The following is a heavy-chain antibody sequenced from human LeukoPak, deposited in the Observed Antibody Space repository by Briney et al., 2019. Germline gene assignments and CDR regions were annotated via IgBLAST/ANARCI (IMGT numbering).Heavy chain of an antibody. V-gene: IGHV4-39*01. CDR1: GGSISSSSYY. D-gene: IGHD6-19*01. Sequence: SETLSLTCTVSGGSISSSSYYWGWIRQPPGKGLEWIGSIYYSGSTYYNPSLKSRVTISVDTSKNQFSLKLSSVTAAHTAVYYCASRYSSGWYIDYWGQGTLVTVSS. J-gene: IGHJ4*02. CDR2: IYYSGST. CDR3: ASRYSSGWYIDY.